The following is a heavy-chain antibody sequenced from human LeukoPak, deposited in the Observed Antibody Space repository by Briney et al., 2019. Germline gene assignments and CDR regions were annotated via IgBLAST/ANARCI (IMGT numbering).Heavy chain of an antibody. J-gene: IGHJ4*02. Sequence: GGSLRLSCAASGFSFSSHWVHWVRQVPGKGLVWVSRISDDGSYTSNVDSVKGRFTISRDNVNNMLYLHMNSLRAEDTAVYYCASFGISWRSSYWGQGTLVTVSS. CDR2: ISDDGSYT. CDR1: GFSFSSHW. D-gene: IGHD2-21*01. V-gene: IGHV3-74*01. CDR3: ASFGISWRSSY.